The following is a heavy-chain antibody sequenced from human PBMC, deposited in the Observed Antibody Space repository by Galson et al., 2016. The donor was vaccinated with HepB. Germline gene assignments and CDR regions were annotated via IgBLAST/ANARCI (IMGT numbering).Heavy chain of an antibody. Sequence: SLRLSCAASGFTFSSYAMHWVRQAPGKGLEWVAAIGHDGRNQYYPDSVEGRFSISRDNYKNTLYLQMNSLRAEDTAVYYCARDRVIEGWLQMGDYWGQGTLVTVSS. V-gene: IGHV3-33*01. CDR3: ARDRVIEGWLQMGDY. D-gene: IGHD5-24*01. CDR2: IGHDGRNQ. CDR1: GFTFSSYA. J-gene: IGHJ4*02.